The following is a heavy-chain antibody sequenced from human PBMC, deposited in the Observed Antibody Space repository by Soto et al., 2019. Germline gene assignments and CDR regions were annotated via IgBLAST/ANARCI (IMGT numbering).Heavy chain of an antibody. J-gene: IGHJ6*02. V-gene: IGHV1-46*01. CDR3: ARDRLPAPPARITMTVVVVTSYGMDV. CDR2: INPSGGSA. D-gene: IGHD3-22*01. CDR1: GYTFTNYY. Sequence: QVQLVQSGAEVKKPGASVKVSCKASGYTFTNYYMHWVRQAPGQGLEWMGIINPSGGSASYAQKFQDRVTMTSDTSTSTVYMELSSLRSEDTAVYYCARDRLPAPPARITMTVVVVTSYGMDVWGQGTTVTVSS.